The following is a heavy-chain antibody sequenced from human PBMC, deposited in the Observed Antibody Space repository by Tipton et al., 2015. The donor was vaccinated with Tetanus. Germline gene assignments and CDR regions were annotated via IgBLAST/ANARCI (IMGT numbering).Heavy chain of an antibody. V-gene: IGHV4-30-4*01. CDR3: VRNVYTVTNDAFAI. J-gene: IGHJ3*02. CDR2: IHHSGLA. CDR1: GDSVSTGNFY. D-gene: IGHD4-11*01. Sequence: TLSLTCTVSGDSVSTGNFYWSWIRQPPGKGLEWIAFIHHSGLAFSKPSLKSRMAISIDTSQNQFSLSLTSVPAADTAVYFCVRNVYTVTNDAFAIWGHGTLGNVSS.